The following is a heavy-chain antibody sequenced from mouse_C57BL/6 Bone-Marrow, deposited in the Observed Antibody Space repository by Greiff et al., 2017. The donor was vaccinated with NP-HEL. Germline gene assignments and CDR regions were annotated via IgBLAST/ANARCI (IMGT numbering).Heavy chain of an antibody. CDR2: IDPSDSYT. Sequence: QVQLKQPGAELVMPGASVKLSCKASGYTFTSYWMHWVKQRPGQGLEWIGEIDPSDSYTNYNQQFKGKSTLTVDKSSSTAYMQLSSLTSEDSAVYYCARGGFDYWGQGTTLTVSS. CDR3: ARGGFDY. V-gene: IGHV1-69*01. J-gene: IGHJ2*01. CDR1: GYTFTSYW.